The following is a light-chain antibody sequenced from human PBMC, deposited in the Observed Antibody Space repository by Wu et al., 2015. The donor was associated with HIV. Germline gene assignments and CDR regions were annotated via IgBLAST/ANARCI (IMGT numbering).Light chain of an antibody. CDR3: QQYDNWYT. J-gene: IGKJ2*01. Sequence: DIVLTQSPATLSVSPGERATLSCRASQSVGSNLAWYHQKPGQAPRLLIYGASTRATGIPARFSGSGSGTEFTLTISSLQSEDFAVYYCQQYDNWYTFGQGTNLEIK. CDR1: QSVGSN. V-gene: IGKV3-15*01. CDR2: GAS.